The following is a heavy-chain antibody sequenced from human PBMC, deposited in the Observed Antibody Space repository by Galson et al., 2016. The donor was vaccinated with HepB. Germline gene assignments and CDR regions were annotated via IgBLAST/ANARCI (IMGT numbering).Heavy chain of an antibody. D-gene: IGHD3-3*02. CDR3: TSPTYHFWSGFYKNYGMDV. Sequence: SLRLSCAASGFIFSGSAVHWVRQASGKGLEWVGRIRSKTNDFATAYAASMKGRFIISRDDSKNTAYLQMNSLKLEDTAVYYCTSPTYHFWSGFYKNYGMDVWGKGTTVTVSS. CDR1: GFIFSGSA. J-gene: IGHJ6*04. CDR2: IRSKTNDFAT. V-gene: IGHV3-73*01.